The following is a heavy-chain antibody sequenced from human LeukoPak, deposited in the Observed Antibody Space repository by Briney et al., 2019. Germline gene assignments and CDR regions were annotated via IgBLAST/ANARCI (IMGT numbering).Heavy chain of an antibody. D-gene: IGHD5-18*01. Sequence: GGSLRLSSAASGFTFSSYSMNWVRQAPGKGLEWVSSISSSSSYIYYADSVKGRFTISRDNAKNSLYLQMNSLRAEDTAVYYCAKGGYSYGYTLYYFDYWGQGTLVTVSS. CDR1: GFTFSSYS. CDR2: ISSSSSYI. J-gene: IGHJ4*02. V-gene: IGHV3-21*01. CDR3: AKGGYSYGYTLYYFDY.